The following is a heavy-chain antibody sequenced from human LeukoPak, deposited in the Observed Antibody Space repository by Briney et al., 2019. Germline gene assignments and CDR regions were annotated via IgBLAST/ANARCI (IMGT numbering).Heavy chain of an antibody. J-gene: IGHJ6*02. V-gene: IGHV4-61*02. Sequence: SQTLSLTCTVSGGSISSGSYYWSWIRQPAGKGLEWIGRIYTSGSTNYNPSLKSRVTISVDTSKNQFSLKLSSVTAADTAVYYCARVPPSYYYYGMDVWGQGTTVTVSS. CDR1: GGSISSGSYY. CDR2: IYTSGST. CDR3: ARVPPSYYYYGMDV.